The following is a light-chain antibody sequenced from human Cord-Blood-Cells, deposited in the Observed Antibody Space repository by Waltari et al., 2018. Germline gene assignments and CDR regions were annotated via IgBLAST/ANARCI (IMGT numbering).Light chain of an antibody. V-gene: IGLV6-57*01. CDR3: QSYDSSNWV. CDR1: SGSIASNY. CDR2: EDN. J-gene: IGLJ3*02. Sequence: NFMLTQPHSVSESPGKTVTISCPRSSGSIASNYVQWYQQSPGSSPTTVIYEDNQRPSGVPDRFSGSIDSSSNSASLTISGLKTEDEADYYCQSYDSSNWVFGGGTKLTVL.